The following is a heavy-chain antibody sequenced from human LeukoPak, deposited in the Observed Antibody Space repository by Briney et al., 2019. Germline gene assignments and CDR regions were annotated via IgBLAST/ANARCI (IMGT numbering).Heavy chain of an antibody. CDR1: GFTFSRNA. D-gene: IGHD5-18*01. CDR3: AKDANYLRSCGYLIPIDF. J-gene: IGHJ4*02. V-gene: IGHV3-23*01. CDR2: ISGNGLGT. Sequence: GGSLRLSCAASGFTFSRNAMNWVRQAPGKGLQWVAAISGNGLGTYYADSMKGRFNNSRDNSRNTLYMQMNSLRIEDTAFYYCAKDANYLRSCGYLIPIDFWGQGTLVTVSS.